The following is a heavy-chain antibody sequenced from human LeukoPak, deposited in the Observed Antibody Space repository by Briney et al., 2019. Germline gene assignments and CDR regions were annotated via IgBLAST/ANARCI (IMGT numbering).Heavy chain of an antibody. J-gene: IGHJ6*03. CDR1: GGSISSSSYY. V-gene: IGHV4-39*07. CDR2: MYYIGST. Sequence: SETLSLSCTVSGGSISSSSYYWGWIRQPPGKRLEWIGTMYYIGSTYYKLSLKSRITISVDTSKNQFSLKLSSVAAADTAVYYCARLGPTMEQLGYYYYYMDVWGKGTTVTVSS. CDR3: ARLGPTMEQLGYYYYYMDV. D-gene: IGHD6-6*01.